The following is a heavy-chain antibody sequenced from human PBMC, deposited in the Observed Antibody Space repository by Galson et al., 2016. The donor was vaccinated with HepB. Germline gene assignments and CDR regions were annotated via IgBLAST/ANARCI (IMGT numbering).Heavy chain of an antibody. CDR1: GFTFSRYE. Sequence: SLRLSCAASGFTFSRYEMNWVRQAPGKGLEWVSYISSSGTTIYYADSVKGRFTISRDNAKNSLYLQMNSLRAEDTAVYYCAREPVRLDDLLTGPPKNPDYWGQGTLLTVSS. D-gene: IGHD3-9*01. J-gene: IGHJ4*02. CDR3: AREPVRLDDLLTGPPKNPDY. V-gene: IGHV3-48*03. CDR2: ISSSGTTI.